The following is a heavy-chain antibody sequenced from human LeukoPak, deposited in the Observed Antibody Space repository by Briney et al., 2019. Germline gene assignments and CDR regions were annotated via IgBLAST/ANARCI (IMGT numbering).Heavy chain of an antibody. CDR3: VEGGWPYL. CDR1: GFTFDDYG. D-gene: IGHD6-19*01. J-gene: IGHJ4*02. Sequence: GGSLRLSCAASGFTFDDYGMSWVRQAPGKGPEWVSCISSSSSYINYAESVKGRFTISRDNAKNFLYLQMNSLRADDTAVYYCVEGGWPYLWGQGTLVTVSS. CDR2: ISSSSSYI. V-gene: IGHV3-21*01.